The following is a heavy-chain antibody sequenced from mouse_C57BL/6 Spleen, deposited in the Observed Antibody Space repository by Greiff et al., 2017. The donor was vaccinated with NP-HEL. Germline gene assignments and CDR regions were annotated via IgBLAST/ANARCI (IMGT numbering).Heavy chain of an antibody. V-gene: IGHV5-15*01. Sequence: DVMLVESGGGLVQPGGSLKLSCAASGFTFSDYGMAWVRQAPRKGPEWVAFISNLAYSIYYADTVTGRFTISRENAKNTLYLEMSSLRSEDTAMYYCATDYGSSYGAWCAYWGQGTLVTVSA. J-gene: IGHJ3*01. CDR2: ISNLAYSI. D-gene: IGHD1-1*01. CDR1: GFTFSDYG. CDR3: ATDYGSSYGAWCAY.